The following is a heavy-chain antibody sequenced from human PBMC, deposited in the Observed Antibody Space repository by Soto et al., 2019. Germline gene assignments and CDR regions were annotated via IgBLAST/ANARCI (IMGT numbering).Heavy chain of an antibody. CDR3: ARFPGGSGSYYDHYYYGMDV. D-gene: IGHD3-10*01. Sequence: PSETLSLTCAVSGGSISSSNWWSWVRQPPGKGLEWSGEIYHSGSTNYNPSLKSRVTISVDKSKNQSSLKLSSVPAADTAVYYCARFPGGSGSYYDHYYYGMDVWGQGTTVPVSS. J-gene: IGHJ6*02. CDR2: IYHSGST. V-gene: IGHV4-4*02. CDR1: GGSISSSNW.